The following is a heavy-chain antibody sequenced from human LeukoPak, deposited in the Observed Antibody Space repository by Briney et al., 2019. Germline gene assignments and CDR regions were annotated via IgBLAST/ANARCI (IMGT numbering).Heavy chain of an antibody. CDR1: GFTVGSNY. J-gene: IGHJ4*02. V-gene: IGHV3-53*01. Sequence: GGSLRLSCAASGFTVGSNYMSWVRQAPGKGLEWVSVIYSGGSTYYADSVKGRFTISRDNSKNTLYLQMNSLRAEDTAVYYCARETRYYDSSGYHAAFDYWGQGTLVTVSS. CDR2: IYSGGST. CDR3: ARETRYYDSSGYHAAFDY. D-gene: IGHD3-22*01.